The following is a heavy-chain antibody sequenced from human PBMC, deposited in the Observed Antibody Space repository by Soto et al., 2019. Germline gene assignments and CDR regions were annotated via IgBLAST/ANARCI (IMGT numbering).Heavy chain of an antibody. CDR3: ASSPYDIVVVPAAIYNWFDP. CDR2: IYYSGST. J-gene: IGHJ5*02. Sequence: SETLSLTCTVSGGSISSSSYYWGWIRQPPGKGLEWIGSIYYSGSTYYNPSLKSRVTISVDTSKNQFSLKLSSVTAADTAVYYCASSPYDIVVVPAAIYNWFDPWGQGTLVTVSS. D-gene: IGHD2-2*01. CDR1: GGSISSSSYY. V-gene: IGHV4-39*01.